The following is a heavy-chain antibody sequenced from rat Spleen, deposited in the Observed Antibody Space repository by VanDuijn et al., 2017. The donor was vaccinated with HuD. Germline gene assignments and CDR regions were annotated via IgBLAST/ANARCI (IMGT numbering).Heavy chain of an antibody. CDR2: ISSGGIT. D-gene: IGHD1-12*01. Sequence: QVQLKESGPGLVQPSQTLSLTCTVSGFSLTSYTVSWVRHPPGKGLEWIAAISSGGITYYNSALNSRLSISSDTSKSQVFLKMNSLQTEDTAMYFCARSMMTWGQGTLVTVSS. CDR3: ARSMMT. CDR1: GFSLTSYT. J-gene: IGHJ3*01. V-gene: IGHV2-6*01.